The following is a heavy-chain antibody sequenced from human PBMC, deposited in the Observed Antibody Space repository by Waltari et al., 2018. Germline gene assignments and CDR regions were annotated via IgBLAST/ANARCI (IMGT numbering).Heavy chain of an antibody. CDR1: GFTFDDYA. CDR2: ISWNSGSI. CDR3: AKADYDFWSGYYFDY. V-gene: IGHV3-9*01. D-gene: IGHD3-3*01. J-gene: IGHJ4*02. Sequence: EVQLVESGGGLVQPGRSLRLSCAASGFTFDDYAMHWVRQAPGKGLEWVSGISWNSGSIGYADSVKGRVTIARDNAKNSLYLQMNSLRAEDTALYYCAKADYDFWSGYYFDYWGQGTLVTVSS.